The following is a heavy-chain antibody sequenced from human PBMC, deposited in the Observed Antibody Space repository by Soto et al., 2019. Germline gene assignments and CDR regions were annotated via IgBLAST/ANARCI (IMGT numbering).Heavy chain of an antibody. CDR2: MSGSGDDA. V-gene: IGHV3-23*01. J-gene: IGHJ4*02. CDR3: AKKVTIYAVDPADY. Sequence: EVQLLESGGGLVQPGGSLRLSCAASGFTFSNYGMSWVRQAPGKGLEWVSVMSGSGDDAYYADSVKGRFTISRDNSKNMLYLQMNSLRAEETAVYCCAKKVTIYAVDPADYWGQGTQVAVSS. D-gene: IGHD3-3*01. CDR1: GFTFSNYG.